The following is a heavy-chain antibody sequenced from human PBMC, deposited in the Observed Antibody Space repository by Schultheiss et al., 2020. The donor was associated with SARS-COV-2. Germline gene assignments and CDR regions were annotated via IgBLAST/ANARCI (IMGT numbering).Heavy chain of an antibody. CDR2: ISYDGSNK. Sequence: GGSLRLSCAASGFTFSSYGMHWVRQAPGKGLEWVAVISYDGSNKYYADSVKGRFTISRDNSKNTLYLQMNSLRAEDTAVYYCVRDGGGRYSYARDYWGQGTLVTVSS. CDR1: GFTFSSYG. CDR3: VRDGGGRYSYARDY. D-gene: IGHD5-18*01. J-gene: IGHJ4*02. V-gene: IGHV3-30*03.